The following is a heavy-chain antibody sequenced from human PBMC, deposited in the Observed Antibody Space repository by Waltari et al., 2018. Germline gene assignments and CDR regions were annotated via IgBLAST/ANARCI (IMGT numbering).Heavy chain of an antibody. CDR1: GFTFSSFA. J-gene: IGHJ5*02. CDR3: AKDLLGWSGPNWFDP. Sequence: ELQLLGSGGGLLQPGGSLSLSCAASGFTFSSFAMSWVRQPPGKGLEWVSVIYSGDSTTYYADYVKGRFTISRDKSKNTLYLQMKSLRAEDTAVYYCAKDLLGWSGPNWFDPWGQGTLVTVSS. V-gene: IGHV3-23*03. D-gene: IGHD3-3*01. CDR2: IYSGDSTT.